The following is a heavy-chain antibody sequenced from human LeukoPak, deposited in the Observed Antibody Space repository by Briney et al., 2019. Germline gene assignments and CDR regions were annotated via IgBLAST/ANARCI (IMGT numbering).Heavy chain of an antibody. Sequence: GGSLRLSCAASGFTVSSNFMNWVRQAPGKGLEWVSIIYTDDRTFYADPVKGRFTISRDNSKNTLYLQMNSLRAEDTAIYYCANSGSANLGDYWGQGTRVTVSS. CDR3: ANSGSANLGDY. CDR2: IYTDDRT. V-gene: IGHV3-53*01. D-gene: IGHD5-12*01. J-gene: IGHJ4*02. CDR1: GFTVSSNF.